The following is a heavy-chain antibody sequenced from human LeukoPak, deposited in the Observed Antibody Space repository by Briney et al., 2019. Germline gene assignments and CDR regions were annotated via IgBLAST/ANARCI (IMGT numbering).Heavy chain of an antibody. J-gene: IGHJ4*02. Sequence: SVKVSCKASGGTFSSYAINWVRQAPGQGLEWMGGIIPIFGSANYAQKFQGRVTITADASTRIAYMELNRLRSEDTAVYFCATEGNCTSTSCYNKYYFDYWGQGSLVTVSS. V-gene: IGHV1-69*13. D-gene: IGHD2-2*02. CDR1: GGTFSSYA. CDR2: IIPIFGSA. CDR3: ATEGNCTSTSCYNKYYFDY.